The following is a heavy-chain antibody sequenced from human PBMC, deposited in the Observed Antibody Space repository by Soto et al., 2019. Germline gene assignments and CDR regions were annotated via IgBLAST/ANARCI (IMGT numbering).Heavy chain of an antibody. J-gene: IGHJ4*02. D-gene: IGHD3-22*01. Sequence: PGGSLRLSCAASGFTFSSYGMHWVRQAPGKGLEWVAVIWYDGSNKYYADSVKGRFTISRDNSKNTLYLQMNSLRAGDTAVYYCARDLEYYDSSGYYYVPYYFDYWGQGTLVTVSS. CDR1: GFTFSSYG. V-gene: IGHV3-33*01. CDR3: ARDLEYYDSSGYYYVPYYFDY. CDR2: IWYDGSNK.